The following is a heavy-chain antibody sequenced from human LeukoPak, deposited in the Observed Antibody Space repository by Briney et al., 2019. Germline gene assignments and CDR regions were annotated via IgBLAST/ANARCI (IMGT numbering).Heavy chain of an antibody. J-gene: IGHJ6*03. V-gene: IGHV3-23*01. Sequence: GGSLRLSCAASGFTFSSYAMSWVRQAPGKGLEWVSAISGSGGSTYYAHSVKGRFRISRDSSKNILYLQMNSLRAEDTAVYYCAKDRCSNGIGCYYYYMDVWGKGTTVTISS. CDR2: ISGSGGST. D-gene: IGHD2-8*01. CDR1: GFTFSSYA. CDR3: AKDRCSNGIGCYYYYMDV.